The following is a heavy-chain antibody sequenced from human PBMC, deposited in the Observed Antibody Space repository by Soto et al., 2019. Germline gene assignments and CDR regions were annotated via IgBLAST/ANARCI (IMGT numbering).Heavy chain of an antibody. CDR1: GGSISSYY. CDR2: IYYSGSI. D-gene: IGHD2-2*01. Sequence: SETLSLTCTVPGGSISSYYWSSIRQPPEKRLEWIAYIYYSGSITYNTSLQSRVTISVDTSKNQFSLKLRSVTAADTAVYYCARQRAPGYCSSTSCYEGAYFDYWGQGTLVTVSS. V-gene: IGHV4-59*08. CDR3: ARQRAPGYCSSTSCYEGAYFDY. J-gene: IGHJ4*02.